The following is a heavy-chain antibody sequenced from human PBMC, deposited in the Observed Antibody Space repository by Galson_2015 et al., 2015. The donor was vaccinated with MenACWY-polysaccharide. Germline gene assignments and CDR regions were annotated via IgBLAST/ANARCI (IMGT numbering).Heavy chain of an antibody. D-gene: IGHD1-26*01. V-gene: IGHV3-48*02. Sequence: LRLSCAASGFTFSSYSMNWVRQAPGKGLEWVSYISSGGTIYYADSVKGRFTISRDNAKNSLYLQMNSLRDDDTAVYYCARVLKGLVGATPDYWGQGTLATVSS. CDR3: ARVLKGLVGATPDY. CDR1: GFTFSSYS. J-gene: IGHJ4*02. CDR2: ISSGGTI.